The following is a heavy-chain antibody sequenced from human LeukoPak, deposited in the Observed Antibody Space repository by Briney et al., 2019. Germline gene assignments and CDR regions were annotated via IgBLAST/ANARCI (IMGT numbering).Heavy chain of an antibody. CDR2: INHSGST. Sequence: SETLSLTCAVYGGSFSGYYWSWIRQPPGKGLEWIGEINHSGSTNYNPSLKSRVTISVDTSKNQFSLELSSVTAADTAVYYCARGQRASKSFDYWGQGTLATVSS. D-gene: IGHD4-11*01. CDR1: GGSFSGYY. CDR3: ARGQRASKSFDY. J-gene: IGHJ4*02. V-gene: IGHV4-34*01.